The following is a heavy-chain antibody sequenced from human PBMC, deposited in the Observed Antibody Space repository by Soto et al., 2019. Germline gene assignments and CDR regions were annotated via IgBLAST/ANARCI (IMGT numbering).Heavy chain of an antibody. CDR1: SGSISRSGYY. V-gene: IGHV4-39*01. CDR2: FYYSGST. D-gene: IGHD3-3*02. Sequence: SETMSLTCTVSSGSISRSGYYWGWIRQPPGKGLEWIGSFYYSGSTYYNPSLKSRVTISVDTSKNQLSLKLSSVTAADTAVYYCARHGNILAAASGRYWGQGTLVTVSS. J-gene: IGHJ4*02. CDR3: ARHGNILAAASGRY.